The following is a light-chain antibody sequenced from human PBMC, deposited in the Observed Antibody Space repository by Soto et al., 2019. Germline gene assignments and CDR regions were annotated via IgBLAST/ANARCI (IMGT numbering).Light chain of an antibody. CDR2: DTT. Sequence: QAVVTQEPSLTVSPGGTVTLTCGSSIEDVTSGRYPYWFQQKPGQAPRTLICDTTNKHSWTPARFSGSLLGGKAALTLSGAQPEDEADYYCLLSYSGIRVFGGGTKLTVL. CDR1: IEDVTSGRY. V-gene: IGLV7-46*01. CDR3: LLSYSGIRV. J-gene: IGLJ3*02.